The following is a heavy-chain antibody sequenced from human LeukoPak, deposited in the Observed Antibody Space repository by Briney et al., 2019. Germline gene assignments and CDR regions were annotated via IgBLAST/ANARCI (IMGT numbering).Heavy chain of an antibody. CDR2: INYSGST. Sequence: SETLSLTCTVAGGSISSSYWSWVRQPPGKGLEWIGFINYSGSTNYNPSLNSRVTISVDTSKNQFSLKVRSVTAADTAVYYCARRFYDILTGYYAFDYWGQGTLVTVSS. CDR1: GGSISSSY. CDR3: ARRFYDILTGYYAFDY. V-gene: IGHV4-59*08. D-gene: IGHD3-9*01. J-gene: IGHJ4*02.